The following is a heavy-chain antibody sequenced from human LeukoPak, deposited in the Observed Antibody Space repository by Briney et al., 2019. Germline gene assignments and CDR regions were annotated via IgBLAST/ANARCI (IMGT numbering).Heavy chain of an antibody. J-gene: IGHJ3*02. D-gene: IGHD1-26*01. V-gene: IGHV4-38-2*02. CDR1: NGSMSHRY. CDR2: IYHTGST. CDR3: ARGSNSGTYYTVFDI. Sequence: SETLSLTCIVSNGSMSHRYWSWIRQPPGKGLESIGSIYHTGSTSYNPSLKSRVTISVDTSNNQFSLNLSSVTAADTAFYYCARGSNSGTYYTVFDIWGPGTMVTVSS.